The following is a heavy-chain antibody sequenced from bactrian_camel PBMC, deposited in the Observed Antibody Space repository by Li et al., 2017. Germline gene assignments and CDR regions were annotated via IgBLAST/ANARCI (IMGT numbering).Heavy chain of an antibody. CDR1: ADALMY. V-gene: IGHV3S53*01. CDR3: AGDRPYGAWYMESEYRY. CDR2: ISTGGSST. D-gene: IGHD6*01. Sequence: HVQLVESGGGSVQAGGSLRLSCSASADALMYMAWFRQAPGQKREAVAAISTGGSSTMYLDSVKGRFTISRESGKNTVHLQMNSLIPEDTGVYYCAGDRPYGAWYMESEYRYWGRGTQVTVSS. J-gene: IGHJ4*01.